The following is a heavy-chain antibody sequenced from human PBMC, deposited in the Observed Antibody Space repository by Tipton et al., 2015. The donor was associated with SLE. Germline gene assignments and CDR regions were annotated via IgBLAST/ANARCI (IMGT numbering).Heavy chain of an antibody. CDR3: ARLGYALWSRYADS. V-gene: IGHV4-61*09. CDR1: GGSITNTNYY. J-gene: IGHJ4*02. Sequence: TLSLTCTVSGGSITNTNYYWSWIRQPAGKELEWIGHTFTSGATNYNPSLKSRVTISVDTSNNQFSLKLTSVTATDTAVYYCARLGYALWSRYADSWGQGTLVTVSS. CDR2: TFTSGAT. D-gene: IGHD3-3*01.